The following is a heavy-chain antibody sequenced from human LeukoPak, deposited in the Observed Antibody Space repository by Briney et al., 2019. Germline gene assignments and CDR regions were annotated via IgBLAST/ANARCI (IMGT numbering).Heavy chain of an antibody. CDR3: AKVGLVYYGSGSATYFDY. CDR1: GFTFSSYG. CDR2: ISYDGSNK. J-gene: IGHJ4*02. Sequence: PGRSLRLSCAASGFTFSSYGMHWVRQAPGKGLEWVAVISYDGSNKYYADSVKGRSTISRDNSKNTLYLQMNSLRAEDTAVYYCAKVGLVYYGSGSATYFDYWGQGTLVTVSS. D-gene: IGHD3-10*01. V-gene: IGHV3-30*18.